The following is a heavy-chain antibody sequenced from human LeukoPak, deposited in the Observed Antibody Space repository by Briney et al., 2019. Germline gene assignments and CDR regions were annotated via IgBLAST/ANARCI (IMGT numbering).Heavy chain of an antibody. J-gene: IGHJ6*03. CDR3: ARRSGLAAADYYYYMDV. CDR2: MYPSDSDS. D-gene: IGHD6-13*01. V-gene: IGHV5-51*01. CDR1: GYSFTKYW. Sequence: GEYLKISCKGSGYSFTKYWIGWVREKPGKGLEWMGIMYPSDSDSRYSPSFQGQVTISADKSISTAYLQWSSLQASDTAMYYCARRSGLAAADYYYYMDVWGKGTTVTVSS.